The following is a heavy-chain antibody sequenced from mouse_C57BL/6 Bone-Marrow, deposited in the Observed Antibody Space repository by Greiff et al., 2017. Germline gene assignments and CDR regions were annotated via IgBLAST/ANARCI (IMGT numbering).Heavy chain of an antibody. CDR3: ARTLRNFDV. CDR2: ISYDGSN. J-gene: IGHJ1*03. CDR1: GYSITSGYY. V-gene: IGHV3-6*01. D-gene: IGHD1-1*01. Sequence: EVKLVESGPGLVKPSQSLSLTCSVTGYSITSGYYWNWIRQFPGNKLEWMGYISYDGSNNYNPSLKNRISITRDTSKNQFFLKLNSVTTEDTATYYCARTLRNFDVWGTGTTVTVSS.